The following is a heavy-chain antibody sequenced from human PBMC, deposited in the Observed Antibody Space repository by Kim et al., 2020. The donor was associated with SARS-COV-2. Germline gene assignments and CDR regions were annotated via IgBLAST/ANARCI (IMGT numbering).Heavy chain of an antibody. J-gene: IGHJ6*02. CDR2: IKSKTDGGTT. CDR1: GFTFSNAW. V-gene: IGHV3-15*01. Sequence: GGSLRLSCAASGFTFSNAWMSWVRQAPGKGLEWVGRIKSKTDGGTTDYAAPVKGRFTISRDDSKNTLYLQMNSLKTEDTAVYYCTTDPTGLYSYGSSGDYYYGMDVWGQGTTVTVSS. CDR3: TTDPTGLYSYGSSGDYYYGMDV. D-gene: IGHD5-18*01.